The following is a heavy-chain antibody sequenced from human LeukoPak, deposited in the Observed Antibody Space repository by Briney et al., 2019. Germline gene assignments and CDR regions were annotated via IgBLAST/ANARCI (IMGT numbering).Heavy chain of an antibody. D-gene: IGHD6-13*01. CDR3: AKDRAAAGHYYYYGMDV. J-gene: IGHJ6*02. V-gene: IGHV3-9*01. CDR2: ISWNSGSI. CDR1: GFTFDDYA. Sequence: PGGSLRLSCAASGFTFDDYAMQWVRQAPGKGVEGVSGISWNSGSIGYADSVKGRFTISRDNAKNSVYLQMNSLRAEDTALYYCAKDRAAAGHYYYYGMDVWGQGTTVTVSS.